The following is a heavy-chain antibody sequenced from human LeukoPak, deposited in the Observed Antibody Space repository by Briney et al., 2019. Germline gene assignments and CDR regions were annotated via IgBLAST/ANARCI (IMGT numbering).Heavy chain of an antibody. CDR1: GDSVSSSTGV. D-gene: IGHD2-21*02. CDR2: TYYRSKWKN. J-gene: IGHJ4*02. CDR3: AREGAGAETAFDY. Sequence: SQTLSLTCAISGDSVSSSTGVWNWIRQSPSRGLGWLGRTYYRSKWKNDYIVSVKSRISITPDTSRNQFSLQLNSVTPEDTAVYYCAREGAGAETAFDYWGQGTLVTVSS. V-gene: IGHV6-1*01.